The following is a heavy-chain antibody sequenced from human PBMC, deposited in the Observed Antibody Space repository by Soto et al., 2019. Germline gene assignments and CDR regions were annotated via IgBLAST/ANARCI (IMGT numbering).Heavy chain of an antibody. CDR2: ISGSGGST. D-gene: IGHD5-12*01. CDR1: GFTFSSYA. V-gene: IGHV3-23*01. Sequence: GESLKISCAASGFTFSSYAMSWVRQAPGKGLEWVSAISGSGGSTYYADSVKGRFTISRDNSKNTLYLQMNSLRAEDTAVYYCAKGADDRDLMATRLAPFDYWGQGTLVTVSS. J-gene: IGHJ4*02. CDR3: AKGADDRDLMATRLAPFDY.